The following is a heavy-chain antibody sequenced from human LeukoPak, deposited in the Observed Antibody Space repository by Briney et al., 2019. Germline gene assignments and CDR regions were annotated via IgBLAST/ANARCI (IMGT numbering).Heavy chain of an antibody. CDR2: INTDGSSS. J-gene: IGHJ4*02. V-gene: IGHV3-74*01. CDR1: GFTFSSYW. D-gene: IGHD1-26*01. CDR3: ARVYSYSDPMDH. Sequence: GGSLRLPCADSGFTFSSYWMHWVRQAPGKGLMWVSRINTDGSSSNYAGSVKGRFTISRDNAKNTLYLQMNSLRAEDTAVYYCARVYSYSDPMDHWGQGTLVTVSS.